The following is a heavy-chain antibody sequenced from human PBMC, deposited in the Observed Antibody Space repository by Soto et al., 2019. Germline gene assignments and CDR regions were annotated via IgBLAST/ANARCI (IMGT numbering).Heavy chain of an antibody. Sequence: SVKVSCKASGGTFSSYAISWVRQAPGQGLEWMGGIIPIFGTANYAQKFQGGVTITADKSTSTAYMELSSLRSEDTAVYYCARDGGYYDSSGYKAGWFDPWGRGTLVIVSS. V-gene: IGHV1-69*06. J-gene: IGHJ5*02. CDR3: ARDGGYYDSSGYKAGWFDP. D-gene: IGHD3-22*01. CDR2: IIPIFGTA. CDR1: GGTFSSYA.